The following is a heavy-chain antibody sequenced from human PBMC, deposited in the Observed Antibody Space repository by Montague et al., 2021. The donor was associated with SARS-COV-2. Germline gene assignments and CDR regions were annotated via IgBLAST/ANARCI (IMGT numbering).Heavy chain of an antibody. D-gene: IGHD1-26*01. J-gene: IGHJ4*02. CDR1: GGSIGGYY. Sequence: SETLSLTCTVSGGSIGGYYWCWIRQTPGKGLEWIGYIYYDGSTNYNPSLKSRVTMSVDSSKNQFSLRLSSVTAADTAVYYCARYGSYFEHWGQGTLVTVSS. CDR2: IYYDGST. V-gene: IGHV4-59*03. CDR3: ARYGSYFEH.